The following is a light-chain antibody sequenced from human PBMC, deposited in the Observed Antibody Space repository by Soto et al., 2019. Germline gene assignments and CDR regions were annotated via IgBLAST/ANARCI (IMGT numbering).Light chain of an antibody. J-gene: IGKJ1*01. CDR1: QSISSY. CDR2: AAS. Sequence: DIQMTQSPSSLSASVGDRVTITCRASQSISSYLNWYQQKPGKAPKLLIYAASSLQSGVPSRFSGSGSGTDFTLTISSLQPEDFAPYYCRPSYSTPWTFGQGTKVEIK. CDR3: RPSYSTPWT. V-gene: IGKV1-39*01.